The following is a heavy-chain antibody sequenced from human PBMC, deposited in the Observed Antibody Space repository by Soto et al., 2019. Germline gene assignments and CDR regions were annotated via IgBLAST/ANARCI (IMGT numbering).Heavy chain of an antibody. J-gene: IGHJ3*02. CDR1: GGSISSYY. V-gene: IGHV4-59*01. D-gene: IGHD2-21*01. CDR3: ARSPRAYDAFDI. CDR2: IYYSGST. Sequence: QVQLQESGPGLVKPSETLSLTCTVSGGSISSYYWSWIRQPPGKGLEWIGYIYYSGSTNYNPSLKSRVTISVDTSKNQFSLKLSSVTAADTAVYYCARSPRAYDAFDIWGQGTMVTVSS.